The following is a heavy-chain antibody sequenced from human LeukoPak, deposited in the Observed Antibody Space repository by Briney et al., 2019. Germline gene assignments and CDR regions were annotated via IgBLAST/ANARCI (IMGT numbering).Heavy chain of an antibody. CDR3: VRHLSAGRPAFDI. D-gene: IGHD2-15*01. J-gene: IGHJ3*02. CDR1: GGSINSYY. V-gene: IGHV4-59*08. Sequence: SETLSPTCTVSGGSINSYYWSWIRQPPGKGLEWIGYIYYSGSTNYNPSLKSRVTISVDTSNNKFSLKLTSLTAADTAVYYCVRHLSAGRPAFDIWGQGTMVAVSS. CDR2: IYYSGST.